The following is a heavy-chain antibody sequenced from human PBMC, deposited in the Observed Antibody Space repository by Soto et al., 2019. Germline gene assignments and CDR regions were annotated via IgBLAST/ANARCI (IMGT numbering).Heavy chain of an antibody. Sequence: EVQLVESGGGSVQPGGPLRLSCVASGITFTNYWMHWVRQVPGKGLVWVARVDSDGRGTSYADFVKGRFTISRDNAKNTLYLQMTSLRVEDTAMYYCGTVFEHWGQGIPVTVSS. CDR3: GTVFEH. CDR1: GITFTNYW. V-gene: IGHV3-74*01. J-gene: IGHJ4*02. CDR2: VDSDGRGT.